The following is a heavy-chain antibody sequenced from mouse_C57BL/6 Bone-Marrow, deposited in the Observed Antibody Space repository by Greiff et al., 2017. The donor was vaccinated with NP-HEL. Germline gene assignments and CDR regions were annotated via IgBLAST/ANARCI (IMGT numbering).Heavy chain of an antibody. CDR1: GYTFTSYG. Sequence: VQLQESGAELARPGASVKLSCKASGYTFTSYGISWVKQRTGQGLEWIGEIYPRSGNTYYNEKFKGKATLTADKSSSTAYMELRSLTSEDSAVYFCARYSGTTAENYWGQGTTLTVSS. CDR2: IYPRSGNT. V-gene: IGHV1-81*01. D-gene: IGHD4-1*01. CDR3: ARYSGTTAENY. J-gene: IGHJ2*01.